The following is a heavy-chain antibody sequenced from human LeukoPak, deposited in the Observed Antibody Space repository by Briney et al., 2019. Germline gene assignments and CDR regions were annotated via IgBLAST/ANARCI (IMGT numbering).Heavy chain of an antibody. D-gene: IGHD1-1*01. V-gene: IGHV1-69*05. Sequence: SVKVSCKASVGSFTTYIITWVRQAPGQGLEWMGRIVPISGTTQYAQNFQGRVTITTDESASTAYMELNSRRPEDTAVYYCARELGSTGSSVYWGQGTLVTVSS. CDR3: ARELGSTGSSVY. J-gene: IGHJ4*02. CDR2: IVPISGTT. CDR1: VGSFTTYI.